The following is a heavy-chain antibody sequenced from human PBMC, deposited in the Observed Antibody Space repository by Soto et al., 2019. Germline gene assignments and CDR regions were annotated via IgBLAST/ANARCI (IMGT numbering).Heavy chain of an antibody. CDR3: ARVTSMVRGVIDNWFDP. V-gene: IGHV1-69*01. Sequence: QVPLVQSGAEVKKPGSSVTVSCKASGGTFSSYAIHWVRQAPGQGLEWMGGIIPMYGPAKYAQRFQGRVTLTADESTTTVYMELTSLTSQDTDVYYCARVTSMVRGVIDNWFDPWGHGTLVTVSS. D-gene: IGHD3-10*01. CDR2: IIPMYGPA. CDR1: GGTFSSYA. J-gene: IGHJ5*02.